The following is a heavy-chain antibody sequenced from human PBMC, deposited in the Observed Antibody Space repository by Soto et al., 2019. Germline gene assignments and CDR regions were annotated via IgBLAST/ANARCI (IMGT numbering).Heavy chain of an antibody. CDR1: GYTFTSYY. CDR2: INPSGGST. J-gene: IGHJ5*02. V-gene: IGHV1-46*01. CDR3: AYCGGDCYSGWFDP. D-gene: IGHD2-21*02. Sequence: QVQLVQSGAEVKKPGASVKVSCKASGYTFTSYYMHWVRQAPGQGLEWMGIINPSGGSTSYAQKLQGRVTMTRATSTSTVYMELSSLRSEDTAVYYCAYCGGDCYSGWFDPWGQGTLVTVSS.